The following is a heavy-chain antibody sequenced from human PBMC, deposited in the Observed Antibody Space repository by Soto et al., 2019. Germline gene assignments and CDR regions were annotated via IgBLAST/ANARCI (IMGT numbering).Heavy chain of an antibody. CDR2: IRSKANSYAT. Sequence: PGGSLRLSCAASGFTFSGSAMHWVRQASGKGLEWVGRIRSKANSYATAYAASVKGRFTISRDDSKNTAYLQMNSLKTEDTAVYYCTRHGIAVGPGDYWGQGTLVTVSS. CDR3: TRHGIAVGPGDY. V-gene: IGHV3-73*01. D-gene: IGHD6-19*01. CDR1: GFTFSGSA. J-gene: IGHJ4*02.